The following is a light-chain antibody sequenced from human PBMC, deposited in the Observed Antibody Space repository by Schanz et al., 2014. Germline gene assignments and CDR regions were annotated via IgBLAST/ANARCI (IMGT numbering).Light chain of an antibody. CDR3: QQYHSYPIT. CDR1: QTIGNY. J-gene: IGKJ4*01. Sequence: DIQMTQSPSSLSVSVGDRVTITCRASQTIGNYLNWYQQKPGKAPKLLIYAASSLQRGAPSRVSGTGSGTEFTLTIDSLQPDDFATYYCQQYHSYPITFGGGTKVEIK. V-gene: IGKV1-16*01. CDR2: AAS.